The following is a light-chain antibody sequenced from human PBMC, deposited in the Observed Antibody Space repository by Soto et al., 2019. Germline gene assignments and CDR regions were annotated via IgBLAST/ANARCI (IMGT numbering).Light chain of an antibody. Sequence: QSVLTQPASVSGSPGQSITISCTGTSSDVGNYNLVSWYQQHPRKAPKLMISEVSKRPSGVSNRFSGSKSGNTASLTISGLQAEDEADYYCCSYAGSSTWVFGGGTQLTAL. V-gene: IGLV2-23*02. CDR2: EVS. J-gene: IGLJ3*02. CDR3: CSYAGSSTWV. CDR1: SSDVGNYNL.